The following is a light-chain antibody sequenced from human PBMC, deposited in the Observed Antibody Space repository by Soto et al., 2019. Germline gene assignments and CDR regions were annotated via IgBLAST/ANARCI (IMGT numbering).Light chain of an antibody. V-gene: IGKV1-39*01. J-gene: IGKJ1*01. CDR2: AAS. Sequence: QMTQSPSSLSASVGDRVTITCRASQSIATFLNWYQQKLGKAPKLLIYAASDLQSGVPSRFSGSGSGTDFTLTISSLQPEDFATYYCQQGSVGPQTFGQGTKVEI. CDR1: QSIATF. CDR3: QQGSVGPQT.